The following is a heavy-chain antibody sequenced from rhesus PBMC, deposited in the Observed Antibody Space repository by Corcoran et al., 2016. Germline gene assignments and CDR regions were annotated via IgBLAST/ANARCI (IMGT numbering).Heavy chain of an antibody. J-gene: IGHJ3*01. Sequence: EVQLVESGGGLVQPGGSLRLSCAASGFTFSSYGMSWVRQAPGKGLVWVSYIINGGGSTYYADSVKGRFSISRDNSKNTLSLQMNSLRAEDTAVYYCAKVDNWNYFAFDFWGQGLRVTVSS. V-gene: IGHV3S5*01. CDR3: AKVDNWNYFAFDF. CDR1: GFTFSSYG. D-gene: IGHD1-26*01. CDR2: YIINGGGST.